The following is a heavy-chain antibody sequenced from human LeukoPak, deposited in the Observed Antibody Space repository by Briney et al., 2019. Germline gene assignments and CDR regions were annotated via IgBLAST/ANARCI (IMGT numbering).Heavy chain of an antibody. V-gene: IGHV4-59*01. Sequence: PSETLSLTCTVSGGSISNYYWSWTRQPPGKGLEWIGYIYNSENTNYNPSLKSRVTISVDTSKNQFSLKLSSVTAADTAVYYCARVTSWYRLDYWGQGTLVTVSS. CDR1: GGSISNYY. D-gene: IGHD2-2*01. CDR2: IYNSENT. J-gene: IGHJ4*02. CDR3: ARVTSWYRLDY.